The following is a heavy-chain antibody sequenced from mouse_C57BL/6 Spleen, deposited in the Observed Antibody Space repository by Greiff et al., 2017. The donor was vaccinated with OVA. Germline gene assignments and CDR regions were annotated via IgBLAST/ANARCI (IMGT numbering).Heavy chain of an antibody. Sequence: EVKLQESGPGMVKPSQSLSLTCTVPGYSITSGYDWHWIRHFPGNKLEWMGYISYSGSTNYNPSLKSRISITHDTSKNHFFLKLNSVTTEDTATYYCARPSNYYGYAMDYWGQGTSVTVSS. CDR3: ARPSNYYGYAMDY. V-gene: IGHV3-1*01. J-gene: IGHJ4*01. CDR2: ISYSGST. D-gene: IGHD1-1*01. CDR1: GYSITSGYD.